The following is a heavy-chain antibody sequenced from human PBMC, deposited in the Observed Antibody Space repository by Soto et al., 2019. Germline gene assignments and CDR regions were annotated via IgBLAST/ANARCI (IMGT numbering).Heavy chain of an antibody. V-gene: IGHV3-30*03. CDR3: ARGPRSCSSTSCYTIDY. Sequence: QVQLVESGGGVVQPGRSLRLACAASGIAFNTHAMHWVRHAPGKGLEWVAVISYGGANKYYADSVRCRFTISRDNSENTLFLQMSSLRPEDTAVYYCARGPRSCSSTSCYTIDYWGQGTLVTVSS. D-gene: IGHD2-2*02. J-gene: IGHJ4*02. CDR2: ISYGGANK. CDR1: GIAFNTHA.